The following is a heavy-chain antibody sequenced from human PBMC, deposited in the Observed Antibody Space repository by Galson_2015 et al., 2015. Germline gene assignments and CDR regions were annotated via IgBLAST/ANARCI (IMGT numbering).Heavy chain of an antibody. J-gene: IGHJ4*02. CDR1: GFTFSSYG. Sequence: SLRLSCAASGFTFSSYGMHWVRQAPGKGLEWVAVISYDGSNKYYADSVKGRFTISRDNSKNTLYLQMNSLRAEDTAVYYCAKSAIYGSGSSLDYWGQGTLVTVSS. CDR3: AKSAIYGSGSSLDY. D-gene: IGHD3-10*01. CDR2: ISYDGSNK. V-gene: IGHV3-30*18.